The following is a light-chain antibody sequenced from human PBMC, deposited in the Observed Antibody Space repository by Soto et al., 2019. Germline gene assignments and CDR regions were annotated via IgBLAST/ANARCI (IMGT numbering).Light chain of an antibody. CDR2: DVS. CDR3: SSYTSSSTLV. J-gene: IGLJ2*01. V-gene: IGLV2-14*01. Sequence: QSVLTQPASVSGSPGQSITISCTGTSSDVGGYNYVSWYQQYPGKAPKLMIYDVSNRPSGVSNRFSGSKSGNTASLTISGLQAEDEAEYYCSSYTSSSTLVFGGGTKLTVL. CDR1: SSDVGGYNY.